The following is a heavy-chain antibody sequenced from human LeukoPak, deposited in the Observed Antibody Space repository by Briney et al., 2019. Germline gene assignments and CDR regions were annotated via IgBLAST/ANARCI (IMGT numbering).Heavy chain of an antibody. D-gene: IGHD3-22*01. Sequence: GGSLRLSCAASGFTFSSYSMNWVRQAPGKGLEWVSSISSSSSYIYYADSVKGRFTISRDNAKNSLYLQMNSLRAEDTAVYYXXXXXXXXXXXDSSGYYVPDAFDIWGQGTMVTVSS. CDR1: GFTFSSYS. CDR2: ISSSSSYI. CDR3: XXXXXXXXXXDSSGYYVPDAFDI. J-gene: IGHJ3*02. V-gene: IGHV3-21*01.